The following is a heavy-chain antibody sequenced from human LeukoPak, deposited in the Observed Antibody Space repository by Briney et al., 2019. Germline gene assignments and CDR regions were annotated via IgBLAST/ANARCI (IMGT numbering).Heavy chain of an antibody. CDR1: GFTFDDYA. Sequence: GRSLRLSCAASGFTFDDYAMHWVRQAPGKGLEWVSGISWNSGSIGYADSVKGRFTISRDNAKNSLYLQMNSLRAEDTAVYYCARGPIAARRDYYYYMDVWGKGTTVTVSS. V-gene: IGHV3-9*01. CDR3: ARGPIAARRDYYYYMDV. D-gene: IGHD6-6*01. J-gene: IGHJ6*03. CDR2: ISWNSGSI.